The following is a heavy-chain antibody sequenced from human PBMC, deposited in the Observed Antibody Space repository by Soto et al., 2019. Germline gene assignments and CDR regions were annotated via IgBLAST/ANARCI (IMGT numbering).Heavy chain of an antibody. CDR1: GFTFRSYA. Sequence: GGSLRLSCAASGFTFRSYALTWVRQAPGKGLEWVSEIGAGGGGTYYADSVKGRFTISRDDSKNTLYLQMNSLRAEDTALYYCTTIVPWGWNSWGQGTLVTVSS. CDR2: IGAGGGGT. V-gene: IGHV3-23*01. J-gene: IGHJ4*02. CDR3: TTIVPWGWNS. D-gene: IGHD3-16*01.